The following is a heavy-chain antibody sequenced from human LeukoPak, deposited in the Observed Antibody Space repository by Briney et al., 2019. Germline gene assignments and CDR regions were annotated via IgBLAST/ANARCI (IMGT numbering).Heavy chain of an antibody. CDR2: ISAYNGNT. D-gene: IGHD3-3*01. CDR1: GYTFTSYG. Sequence: ASVKVSCKASGYTFTSYGISWVRQAPGQGLEWMGWISAYNGNTNYAQKLQGRVTMTTDTSTSTAYMELRSLRSDDTAVYYCARGPDTIFGVVTPAHWGQGTLVTVSS. V-gene: IGHV1-18*01. J-gene: IGHJ4*02. CDR3: ARGPDTIFGVVTPAH.